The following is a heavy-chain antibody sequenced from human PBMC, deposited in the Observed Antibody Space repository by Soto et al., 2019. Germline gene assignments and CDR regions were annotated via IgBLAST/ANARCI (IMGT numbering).Heavy chain of an antibody. CDR3: ARQGSGWYDWFDP. Sequence: SETLSLTCTVSGGSISSYYWSWIRQPPGKGLEWIGYIYYSGSTNYNPSLKSRVTISVDTSKNQFSLKLSSVTAADTAVYYCARQGSGWYDWFDPWGQGTLVTVSS. CDR1: GGSISSYY. CDR2: IYYSGST. V-gene: IGHV4-59*08. J-gene: IGHJ5*02. D-gene: IGHD6-19*01.